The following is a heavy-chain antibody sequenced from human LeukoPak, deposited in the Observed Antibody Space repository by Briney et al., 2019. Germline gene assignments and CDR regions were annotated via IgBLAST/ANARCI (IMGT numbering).Heavy chain of an antibody. CDR3: AREVQAYDFWSTDYYMDV. D-gene: IGHD3-3*01. Sequence: GASVTVSCKASGYTFTNYDINWVRQATGQGLEWMGWMNPNSGNTGYAQKFQGRVTITRNTSISTAYMELSSLRSEDTAVYFCAREVQAYDFWSTDYYMDVWGRGTTVTVSS. J-gene: IGHJ6*03. V-gene: IGHV1-8*03. CDR2: MNPNSGNT. CDR1: GYTFTNYD.